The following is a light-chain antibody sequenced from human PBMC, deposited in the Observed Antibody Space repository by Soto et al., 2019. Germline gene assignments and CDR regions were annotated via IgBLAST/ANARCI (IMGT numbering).Light chain of an antibody. J-gene: IGKJ2*01. CDR2: GAS. Sequence: EIVLTQSPGTLSLSPGERATLSCRASQSVSSSYLGWYQQKPGQAPRLLIYGASSRATGIPDRFSGSGSGTDFTLTSSRLEPEDFAVYYCQQYGSSPDTVGQGTKLEIK. V-gene: IGKV3-20*01. CDR3: QQYGSSPDT. CDR1: QSVSSSY.